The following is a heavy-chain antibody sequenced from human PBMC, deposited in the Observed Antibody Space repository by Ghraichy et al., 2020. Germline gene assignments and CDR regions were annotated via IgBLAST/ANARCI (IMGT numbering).Heavy chain of an antibody. CDR2: IKQDGSEK. D-gene: IGHD3-22*01. CDR3: AGGGYSIRSAFDI. CDR1: GFTFSSYW. V-gene: IGHV3-7*04. J-gene: IGHJ3*02. Sequence: GGSLRLSCAASGFTFSSYWMSWVRQAPGKGLEWVANIKQDGSEKYYVDSVRGRFTISRDNAKSSLYLQMISLRPEDTAVYYCAGGGYSIRSAFDIWGQGTMVTVSS.